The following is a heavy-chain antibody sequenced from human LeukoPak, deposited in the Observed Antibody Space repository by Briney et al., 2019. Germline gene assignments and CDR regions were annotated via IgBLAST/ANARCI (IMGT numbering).Heavy chain of an antibody. V-gene: IGHV4-61*01. J-gene: IGHJ5*02. CDR3: ARGGGYHLWQQLVLHWFDP. D-gene: IGHD6-13*01. CDR1: GGSISSSSYY. Sequence: SETLSLTCTVSGGSISSSSYYWSWIRQPPGKGLEWIGYIYYSGSTNYNPSLKSRVTISVDTSKNQFSLKLSSVTAADTAVYYCARGGGYHLWQQLVLHWFDPWGQGTLVTVSS. CDR2: IYYSGST.